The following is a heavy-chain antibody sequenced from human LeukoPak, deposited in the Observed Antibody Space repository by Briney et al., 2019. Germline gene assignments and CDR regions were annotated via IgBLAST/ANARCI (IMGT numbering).Heavy chain of an antibody. CDR1: GFTFSSYA. Sequence: PGRSLRLSCAASGFTFSSYAMHWVRQAPGKGLEWVAVISYDGSNKYYADSVKGRFTISRDNSKNTLYLQMNSLRAEDTAVYYCAKDRRGITFGGVIAPLNYWGQGTLVTVSS. CDR3: AKDRRGITFGGVIAPLNY. J-gene: IGHJ4*02. V-gene: IGHV3-30*04. D-gene: IGHD3-16*02. CDR2: ISYDGSNK.